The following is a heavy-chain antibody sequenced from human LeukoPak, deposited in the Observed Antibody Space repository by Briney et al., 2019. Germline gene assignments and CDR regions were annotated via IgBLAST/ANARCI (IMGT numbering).Heavy chain of an antibody. CDR2: ISGSGGST. D-gene: IGHD3-22*01. V-gene: IGHV3-23*01. J-gene: IGHJ4*02. CDR1: GFTFSKYA. CDR3: AKIGYYYDSSGYSTGVYYFDY. Sequence: GGSLRLSCAASGFTFSKYAMSWVRQAPGKGLEWVSAISGSGGSTYYADSVKGRFTISRDNSKNTLYLQMNSLRAEDTAVYYCAKIGYYYDSSGYSTGVYYFDYWGQGTLVTVSS.